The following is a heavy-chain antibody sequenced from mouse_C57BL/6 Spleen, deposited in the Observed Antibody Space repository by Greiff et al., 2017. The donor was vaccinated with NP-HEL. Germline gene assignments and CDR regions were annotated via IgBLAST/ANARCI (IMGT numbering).Heavy chain of an antibody. CDR1: GYTFTDYY. CDR2: INPYNGGT. J-gene: IGHJ1*03. Sequence: EVQLQQSGPVLVKPGASVKMSCKASGYTFTDYYMNWVKQSHGKSLEWIGVINPYNGGTSYNQKFKGKATLTVDKSSSTAYMELNSLTSEDSAVYYCARRAPYGSSLYWYFDVWGTGTTVTVSS. V-gene: IGHV1-19*01. D-gene: IGHD1-1*01. CDR3: ARRAPYGSSLYWYFDV.